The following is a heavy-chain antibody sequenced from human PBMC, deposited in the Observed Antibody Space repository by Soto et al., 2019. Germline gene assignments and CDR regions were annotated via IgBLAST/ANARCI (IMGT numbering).Heavy chain of an antibody. CDR2: IWSGGNMD. CDR3: ARQTVALDS. V-gene: IGHV3-33*01. CDR1: GVDFRDSA. D-gene: IGHD5-12*01. Sequence: QVQLVESGGGVVQPGASLRLSCTASGVDFRDSAIHWVRQGPGKGLEWVAVIWSGGNMDYLIESVRGRFTISRDDSKNTVFLQMNSLSADDTALYYCARQTVALDSWGQGSLVTVSS. J-gene: IGHJ4*02.